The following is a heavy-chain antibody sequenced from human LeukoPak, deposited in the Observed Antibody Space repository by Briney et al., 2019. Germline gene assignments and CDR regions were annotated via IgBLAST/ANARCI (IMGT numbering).Heavy chain of an antibody. Sequence: SGGSLRLSCAASGFTFSSYSMNWVRQAPGKGLEWVSSISSSSSYIYYADSVKGRFTISRDNAKNSLYLQMNSLRAEDTAVYYCARGQLLWFGESLDPYYMDVWGKGTTVTVSS. D-gene: IGHD3-10*01. V-gene: IGHV3-21*01. CDR2: ISSSSSYI. CDR1: GFTFSSYS. J-gene: IGHJ6*03. CDR3: ARGQLLWFGESLDPYYMDV.